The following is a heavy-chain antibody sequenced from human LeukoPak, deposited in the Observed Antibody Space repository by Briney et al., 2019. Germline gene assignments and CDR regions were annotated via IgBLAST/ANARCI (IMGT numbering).Heavy chain of an antibody. J-gene: IGHJ6*02. V-gene: IGHV3-9*01. CDR2: ISWNSGSI. CDR1: GFIFNNYA. Sequence: GGSLRLSCAGSGFIFNNYAMHWVRQPPGKGLEWVSGISWNSGSIDYADSVKGRFTISRDNAKNSLYLQMNSLRAEDTAVYYCAKTMETIEFGMDVWGQGTTATVSS. CDR3: AKTMETIEFGMDV. D-gene: IGHD4/OR15-4a*01.